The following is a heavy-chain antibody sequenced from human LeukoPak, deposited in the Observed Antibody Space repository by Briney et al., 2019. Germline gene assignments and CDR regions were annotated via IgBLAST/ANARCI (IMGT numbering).Heavy chain of an antibody. D-gene: IGHD6-19*01. CDR1: GFTFSSYA. CDR2: ISYDGSNK. Sequence: GGSLRLSCAASGFTFSSYAMHWVRQAPGKGLEWVAVISYDGSNKYYADSVKGRFTISRDNSKNTLYLQMNSLRAEDTAVCYCARDLTPGIAVAGAFDYWGQGTLVTVSS. CDR3: ARDLTPGIAVAGAFDY. J-gene: IGHJ4*02. V-gene: IGHV3-30-3*01.